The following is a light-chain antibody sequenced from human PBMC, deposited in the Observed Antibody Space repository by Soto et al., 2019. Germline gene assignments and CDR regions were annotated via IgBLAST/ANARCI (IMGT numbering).Light chain of an antibody. J-gene: IGKJ4*02. CDR1: QSISSW. CDR2: DAS. V-gene: IGKV1-5*01. CDR3: QQYYSFPLT. Sequence: DIQMTQSPSTLSASVGDRVTITCRASQSISSWLAWYQQKPGKAPKLLIYDASSLQSGVPSRFSGSGSGTNFTFTISCLQSEDFATYYCQQYYSFPLTFGGGTKVDIK.